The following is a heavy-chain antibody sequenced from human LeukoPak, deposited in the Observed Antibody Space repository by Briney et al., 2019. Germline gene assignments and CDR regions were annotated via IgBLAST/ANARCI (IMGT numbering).Heavy chain of an antibody. J-gene: IGHJ4*02. D-gene: IGHD5-12*01. Sequence: SVKVSCKASGGTFISYAISWVRQAPGQGLEWMGRIIPIFGSASYARKFQDRVTIITDESTSTVHMELSSLRSEDTAVYYCARGKRESGYHIYHFDYWGQGTLVTVSS. CDR2: IIPIFGSA. CDR1: GGTFISYA. V-gene: IGHV1-69*05. CDR3: ARGKRESGYHIYHFDY.